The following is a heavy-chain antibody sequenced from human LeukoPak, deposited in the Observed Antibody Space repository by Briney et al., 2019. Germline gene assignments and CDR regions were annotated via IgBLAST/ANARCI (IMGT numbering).Heavy chain of an antibody. CDR3: ARAIGSFYLLLDYYMDV. Sequence: ASVKVSCKASGYTFTSYGISWVRQAPGQGLEWRGWISAYNGNTNYAQKLQGRVTMTTDTSTSTAYMELRSLRSDDTAVYYCARAIGSFYLLLDYYMDVWGKGTTVTVSS. V-gene: IGHV1-18*01. CDR1: GYTFTSYG. CDR2: ISAYNGNT. J-gene: IGHJ6*03. D-gene: IGHD1-26*01.